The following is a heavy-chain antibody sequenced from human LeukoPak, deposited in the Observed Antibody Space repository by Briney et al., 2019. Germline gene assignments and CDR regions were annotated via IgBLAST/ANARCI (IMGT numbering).Heavy chain of an antibody. CDR1: GFTFSSYW. J-gene: IGHJ3*02. D-gene: IGHD3-10*01. CDR3: AEVGEQNAFDI. Sequence: GGSLRLSCAAPGFTFSSYWMSWVRQAPGKGLEWVANIKQDGSEKYYVDSVKGRFTISRDNAKNSLYLQMNSLRAEDTAVYYCAEVGEQNAFDIWGQGTMVTVSS. CDR2: IKQDGSEK. V-gene: IGHV3-7*01.